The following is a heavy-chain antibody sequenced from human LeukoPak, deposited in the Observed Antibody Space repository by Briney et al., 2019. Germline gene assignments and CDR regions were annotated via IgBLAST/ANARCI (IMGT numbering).Heavy chain of an antibody. V-gene: IGHV3-21*01. CDR3: AELGITMIGGV. CDR1: GFSFTDHS. D-gene: IGHD3-10*02. CDR2: ISSSSSYI. Sequence: GGSLRLSCAASGFSFTDHSMNWVRQAPGKGLEWVSSISSSSSYIYYADSMRGRFTISRDNDKNSLYLQMDSLRDEDTAVYYCAELGITMIGGVWGKGTTVTISS. J-gene: IGHJ6*04.